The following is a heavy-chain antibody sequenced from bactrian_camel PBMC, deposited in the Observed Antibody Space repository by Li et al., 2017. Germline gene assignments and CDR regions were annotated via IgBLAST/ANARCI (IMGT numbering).Heavy chain of an antibody. CDR2: LWRGGTSR. V-gene: IGHV3-3*01. CDR3: AAGAYYNYYDNCLGNFGY. Sequence: VQLVESGGGSVQVGGSLRLSCKWSGTAPGSNCIGWFRQGTGKEREGVAALWRGGTSRYYDDSVKGRFTISQDNAENTVYLQMNDLKPEDTATYYCAAGAYYNYYDNCLGNFGYWGQGTQVTVS. CDR1: GTAPGSNC. D-gene: IGHD4*01. J-gene: IGHJ6*01.